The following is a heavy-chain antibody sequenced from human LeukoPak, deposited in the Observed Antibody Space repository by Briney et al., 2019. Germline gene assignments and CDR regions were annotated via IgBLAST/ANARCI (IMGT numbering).Heavy chain of an antibody. J-gene: IGHJ3*02. V-gene: IGHV3-23*01. D-gene: IGHD7-27*01. CDR3: AKDFLTGDAFDI. Sequence: GGSLRLSCAASGFTFTSYAMSWVRQAPGKGLEWVSGLSGSGGSTYYADSVKGRFTISRDISKNTLYLQMNSLRAEDTAVYYCAKDFLTGDAFDIWGQGTMVTVSS. CDR2: LSGSGGST. CDR1: GFTFTSYA.